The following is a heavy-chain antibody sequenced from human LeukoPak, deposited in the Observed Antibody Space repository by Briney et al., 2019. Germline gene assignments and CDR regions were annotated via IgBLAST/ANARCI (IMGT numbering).Heavy chain of an antibody. CDR2: FGPEDGET. CDR1: GYTLTELS. V-gene: IGHV1-24*01. CDR3: ATDLSSSWLKSLDY. Sequence: ASVKVSCKVSGYTLTELSMHWVRQAPGKGREWLGGFGPEDGETIYAQKFQGRVTMTEDTSTDTAYMELSSLRSEDTAVYYCATDLSSSWLKSLDYWGQGTLVTVSS. J-gene: IGHJ4*02. D-gene: IGHD6-13*01.